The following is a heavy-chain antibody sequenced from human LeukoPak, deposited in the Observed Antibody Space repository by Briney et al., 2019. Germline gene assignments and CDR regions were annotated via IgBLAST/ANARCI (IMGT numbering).Heavy chain of an antibody. CDR2: ISWNSGSI. J-gene: IGHJ6*02. CDR1: GFTFDDYA. V-gene: IGHV3-9*01. CDR3: AKDLGKGYYYYYGMDV. Sequence: PGGSLRLSCAASGFTFDDYAMHWVRQAPGKGLGWVSGISWNSGSIGYADSVKGRFTISRDNAKNSLYLQMNSLRAEDTALYYCAKDLGKGYYYYYGMDVWGQGTTVTVSS.